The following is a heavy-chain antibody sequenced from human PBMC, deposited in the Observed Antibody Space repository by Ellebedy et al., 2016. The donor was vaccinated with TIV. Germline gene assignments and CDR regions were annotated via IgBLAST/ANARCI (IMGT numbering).Heavy chain of an antibody. V-gene: IGHV1-18*01. D-gene: IGHD6-13*01. Sequence: AASVKVSCKASTNTFTSHYIIWVRQAPGQGLEWMGWISAYNGNTNYAQKLQGRVTMTTDTSTSTAYMELRSLRSDDTAVYYCARLKGSSWYVETRGGYYFDYWGQGTLVTVSS. CDR2: ISAYNGNT. CDR1: TNTFTSHY. J-gene: IGHJ4*02. CDR3: ARLKGSSWYVETRGGYYFDY.